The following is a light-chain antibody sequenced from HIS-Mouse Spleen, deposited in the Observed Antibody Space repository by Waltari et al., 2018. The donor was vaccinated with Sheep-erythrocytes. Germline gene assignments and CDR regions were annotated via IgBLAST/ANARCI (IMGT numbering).Light chain of an antibody. J-gene: IGKJ3*01. CDR1: QSVSSSY. Sequence: EIVLTQSAGTLSLSPGERATLSCRASQSVSSSYLAWYQQKPGQAPRLRIYGASSRATTIPDRFSGSGSGTDFTLTISRLAPEDFAVYYCQQYGSSPFTFGPGTKVDIK. CDR3: QQYGSSPFT. V-gene: IGKV3-20*01. CDR2: GAS.